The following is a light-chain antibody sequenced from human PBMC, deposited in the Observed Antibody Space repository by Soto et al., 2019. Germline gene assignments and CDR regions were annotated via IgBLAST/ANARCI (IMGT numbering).Light chain of an antibody. CDR1: QSVSSSY. V-gene: IGKV3-20*01. CDR3: KKYGRSKWK. J-gene: IGKJ1*01. CDR2: GAS. Sequence: VFLTHSPFALSLSPGERGTLSCRASQSVSSSYLAWYQQKPGQAPSLLIYGASSRATGLPDRFSGSGSGKDLTLTISRLEPADSAVYYRKKYGRSKWKFGQGTNVDIK.